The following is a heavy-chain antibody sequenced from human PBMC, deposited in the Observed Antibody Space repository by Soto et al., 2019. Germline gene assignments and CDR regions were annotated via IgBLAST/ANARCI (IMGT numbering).Heavy chain of an antibody. V-gene: IGHV4-30-2*01. J-gene: IGHJ4*02. CDR1: GDSISSGGFS. CDR3: ARESLVPAFNFDY. CDR2: IYHSGTS. Sequence: SETLSLTCAVSGDSISSGGFSWSWIRQPPGKGLEWIGYIYHSGTSFYNPSLKSRVTISVDGSKNQFSLKVNSVTAADTAVYYWARESLVPAFNFDYWGLGPLVTVSS. D-gene: IGHD2-2*01.